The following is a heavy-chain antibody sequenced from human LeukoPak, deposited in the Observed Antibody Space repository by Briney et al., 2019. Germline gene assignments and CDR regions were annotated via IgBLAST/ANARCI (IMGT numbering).Heavy chain of an antibody. CDR1: GGSIYSSSYY. D-gene: IGHD6-19*01. Sequence: SETLSPTCTVSGGSIYSSSYYWGWIRQPPGKGLEWIGSIYYSGSTYYNPSLKSRVTISGDTSKNQFSLELSSVTAADAAVYYCARLYTSGWHVDYWGQGTLVTVSS. CDR3: ARLYTSGWHVDY. V-gene: IGHV4-39*01. J-gene: IGHJ4*02. CDR2: IYYSGST.